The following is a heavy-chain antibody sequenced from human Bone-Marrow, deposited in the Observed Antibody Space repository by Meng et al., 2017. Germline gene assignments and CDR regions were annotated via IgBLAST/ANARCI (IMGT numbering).Heavy chain of an antibody. CDR3: ARGSGRQQLIPPYYFDY. CDR2: IIPIFGTA. Sequence: HVQMVQSGAEGKKPGSSVKVSCKASGGTFSSYAISWVRQAPGQGLEWMGGIIPIFGTANYAQKFQGRVTITADESTSTAYMELSSLRSEDTAVYYCARGSGRQQLIPPYYFDYWGQGTLVTVSS. CDR1: GGTFSSYA. J-gene: IGHJ4*02. D-gene: IGHD6-13*01. V-gene: IGHV1-69*01.